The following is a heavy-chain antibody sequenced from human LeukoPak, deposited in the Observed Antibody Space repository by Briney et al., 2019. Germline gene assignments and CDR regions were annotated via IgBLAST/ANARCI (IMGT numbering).Heavy chain of an antibody. CDR3: TRERRYSDWVEADY. CDR2: IRNKAYGGTV. D-gene: IGHD3-9*01. V-gene: IGHV3-49*03. Sequence: PGRALRLSCTASGFTFSDYALSWLRQAPGKGLEWVGLIRNKAYGGTVECAGAVKGRFPISRDDSKTIASLQMHRLQSEDTAVYYCTRERRYSDWVEADYWGEGTLVTVSS. J-gene: IGHJ4*02. CDR1: GFTFSDYA.